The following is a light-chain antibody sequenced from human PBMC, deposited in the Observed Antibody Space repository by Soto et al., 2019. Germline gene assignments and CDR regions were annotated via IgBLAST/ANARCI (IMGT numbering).Light chain of an antibody. Sequence: PSFLSASVGDRVTITCRASQGIRIDLGWFQQKPGKAPKLLIYKASTLKSGVPSRFSGSGSGTEFTLTISSLQPDDFATYYCQHYNSYSEAFGQGTKVDIK. V-gene: IGKV1-5*03. CDR3: QHYNSYSEA. CDR1: QGIRID. CDR2: KAS. J-gene: IGKJ1*01.